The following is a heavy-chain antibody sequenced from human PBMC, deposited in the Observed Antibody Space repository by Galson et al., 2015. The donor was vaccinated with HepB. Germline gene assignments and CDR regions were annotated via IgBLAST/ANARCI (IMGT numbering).Heavy chain of an antibody. CDR3: TRVGVVGAILDY. CDR2: IRSKAYGGTT. Sequence: SLRLSCAASGFTFDDYSMTWVRQAPGKGLEWVGFIRSKAYGGTTEYAASVKGRFTISTDDSKTIAYLQMNSLKTEDTAVYYCTRVGVVGAILDYWGQGILVTVSS. J-gene: IGHJ4*02. V-gene: IGHV3-49*04. D-gene: IGHD1-26*01. CDR1: GFTFDDYS.